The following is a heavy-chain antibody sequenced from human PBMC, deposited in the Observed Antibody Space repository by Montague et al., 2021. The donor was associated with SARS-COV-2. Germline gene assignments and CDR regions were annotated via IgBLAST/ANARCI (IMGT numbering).Heavy chain of an antibody. J-gene: IGHJ6*02. Sequence: SETLSLTCTVSGGSISSSNYYWDWIRQPPGKGLEWIGSIYDSGXTXYXXXXKXRVTISVDTSKNHFSLKLSSVTAADTAVYYCARDQTVLEWIWYGMDVWGPGTTVTVSS. CDR1: GGSISSSNYY. CDR3: ARDQTVLEWIWYGMDV. D-gene: IGHD3-3*01. CDR2: IYDSGXT. V-gene: IGHV4-39*02.